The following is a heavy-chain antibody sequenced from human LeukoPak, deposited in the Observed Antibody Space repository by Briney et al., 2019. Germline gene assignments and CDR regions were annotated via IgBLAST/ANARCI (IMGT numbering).Heavy chain of an antibody. J-gene: IGHJ3*02. V-gene: IGHV4-30-2*01. Sequence: PSETLSLTCAVSGGSISSGGYSWSWIRQPPGKGLEWIGEIYHSGSTNYNPSLKSRVTISVDKSKNQFSLKLSSVTAADTAVYYCARVGLLDDAFDIWGQGTMVTVSS. CDR1: GGSISSGGYS. D-gene: IGHD2-15*01. CDR3: ARVGLLDDAFDI. CDR2: IYHSGST.